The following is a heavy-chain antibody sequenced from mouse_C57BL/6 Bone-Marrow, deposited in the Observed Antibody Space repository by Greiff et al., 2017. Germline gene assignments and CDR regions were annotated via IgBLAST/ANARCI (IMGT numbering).Heavy chain of an antibody. J-gene: IGHJ3*01. V-gene: IGHV5-4*01. D-gene: IGHD1-2*01. Sequence: EVMLVESGGGLVKPGGSLKLSCAASGFTFSSYAMSWVRQTPEKRLEWVATISDGGSYTYYPDNVKGRFTISRDNAKNNLYLQMSHLKSEDTAMYYCAREDDGGAYWGQGTLVTVSA. CDR3: AREDDGGAY. CDR1: GFTFSSYA. CDR2: ISDGGSYT.